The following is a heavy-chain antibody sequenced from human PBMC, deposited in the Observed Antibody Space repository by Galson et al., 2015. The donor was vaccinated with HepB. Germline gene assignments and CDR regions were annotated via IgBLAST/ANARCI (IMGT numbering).Heavy chain of an antibody. V-gene: IGHV1-24*01. CDR3: ATVWQWLVQRDAFDI. Sequence: SVKVSCKVSGYTLTELSMHWVRQAPGKGLEWMGGFDPEDGETIYAQKFQGRVTMTEDTSTDTAYMELSSLRSEDTAVYYCATVWQWLVQRDAFDIWGQGTMVTVSS. J-gene: IGHJ3*02. D-gene: IGHD6-19*01. CDR1: GYTLTELS. CDR2: FDPEDGET.